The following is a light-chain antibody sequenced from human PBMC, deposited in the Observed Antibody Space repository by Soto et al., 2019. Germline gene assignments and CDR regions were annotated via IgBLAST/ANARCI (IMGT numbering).Light chain of an antibody. CDR2: GAS. J-gene: IGKJ1*01. Sequence: DIPMTQSPSSLSASVGDRVTISCRASQTITTYLNWYQQKPGKAPQLLIYGASILQSGVPSRFTGCGSGTDFTLTISSLQPDDFATYHCQQTQSTPWTFGQGTKVEIK. CDR1: QTITTY. V-gene: IGKV1-39*01. CDR3: QQTQSTPWT.